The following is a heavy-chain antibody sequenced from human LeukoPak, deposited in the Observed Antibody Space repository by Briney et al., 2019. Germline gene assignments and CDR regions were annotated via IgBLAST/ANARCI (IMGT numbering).Heavy chain of an antibody. D-gene: IGHD5-12*01. CDR2: IYYSGNT. V-gene: IGHV4-39*01. J-gene: IGHJ4*02. Sequence: SETLSLTCTVSGGSISSSSYYWGWIRQPPGKGLELIGSIYYSGNTYYNPSLKSRVTISVDTSKNQFSLKLNSVTAADTAVYYCARQYNSGYGLPFDYWGQGTLVTVSS. CDR3: ARQYNSGYGLPFDY. CDR1: GGSISSSSYY.